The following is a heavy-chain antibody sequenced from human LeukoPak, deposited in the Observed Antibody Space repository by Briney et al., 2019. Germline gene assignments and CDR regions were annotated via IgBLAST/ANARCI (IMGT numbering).Heavy chain of an antibody. D-gene: IGHD3-16*02. J-gene: IGHJ4*02. CDR1: GFTFSSYW. V-gene: IGHV3-7*01. Sequence: PGGSLSLSCAASGFTFSSYWLSWVRQAPGKGLEWVANIKQVGSEKYYVDAAKDRITISSDNAKNSLYLQMNSLRAEDTALYDFASGRPLGYWGQGTLVTVSS. CDR3: ASGRPLGY. CDR2: IKQVGSEK.